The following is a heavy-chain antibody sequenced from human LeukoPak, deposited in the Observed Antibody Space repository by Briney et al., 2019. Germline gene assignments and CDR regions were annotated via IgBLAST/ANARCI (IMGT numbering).Heavy chain of an antibody. J-gene: IGHJ3*02. D-gene: IGHD3-10*01. V-gene: IGHV4-39*07. Sequence: SETLSLTCTVSNDSFSRRTFYWAWIRQPPGKTLEWIGSIYYSGSTYYNPSLESRVTISVDKSNNQFSLKLNSMTAADTAVYFCARSITMVQDIWGQGTMVTVSS. CDR2: IYYSGST. CDR1: NDSFSRRTFY. CDR3: ARSITMVQDI.